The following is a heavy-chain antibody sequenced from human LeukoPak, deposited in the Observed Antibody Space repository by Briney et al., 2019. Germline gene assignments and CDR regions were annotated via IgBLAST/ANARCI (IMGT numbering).Heavy chain of an antibody. J-gene: IGHJ4*02. D-gene: IGHD6-19*01. V-gene: IGHV1-2*02. Sequence: ASVKVSCKASGYSFTGYYMHWVRQAPGQGLEWMGWINPNSGDTNYAQKFQGRVTMTRDTSISTAYMELSRLRSDDTAVYYCASGSSLDGSSGWPTHYYWGQGALVTVSS. CDR3: ASGSSLDGSSGWPTHYY. CDR2: INPNSGDT. CDR1: GYSFTGYY.